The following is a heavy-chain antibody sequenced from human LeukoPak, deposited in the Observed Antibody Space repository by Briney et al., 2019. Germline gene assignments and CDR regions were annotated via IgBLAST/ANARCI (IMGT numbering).Heavy chain of an antibody. V-gene: IGHV4-59*11. CDR3: ARLLDNDSSGDPDTFDM. CDR1: AGSMRSHY. D-gene: IGHD3-22*01. CDR2: IYYSGTT. J-gene: IGHJ3*02. Sequence: SETLSLTCTVSAGSMRSHYGSWIRQPPGKGPEWLGFIYYSGTTRYKPSLQSRVTISADTSKDQFSLKLTSVTAADTAVYYCARLLDNDSSGDPDTFDMWGQGTMVTVSS.